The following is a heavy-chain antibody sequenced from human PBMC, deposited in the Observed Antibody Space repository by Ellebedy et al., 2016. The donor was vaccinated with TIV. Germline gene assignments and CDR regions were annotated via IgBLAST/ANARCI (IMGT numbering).Heavy chain of an antibody. J-gene: IGHJ4*02. CDR2: NKNSGST. V-gene: IGHV4-34*01. CDR3: ARGRISMVRGDNHYFDY. CDR1: GGSFSGYY. Sequence: SQTLSLTCAVYGGSFSGYYWSWIRQSPGKGVEWIGENKNSGSTNYNPSLKSRVTISVDTSNNQFSLKLNSVTAADTAVFYCARGRISMVRGDNHYFDYWGQGTLVTVYS. D-gene: IGHD3-10*01.